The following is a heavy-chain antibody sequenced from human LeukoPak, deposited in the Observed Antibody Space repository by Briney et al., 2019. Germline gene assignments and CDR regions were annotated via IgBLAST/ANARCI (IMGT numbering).Heavy chain of an antibody. CDR1: GFTFDRYW. CDR2: ITTDGSGT. D-gene: IGHD5-24*01. J-gene: IGHJ4*02. V-gene: IGHV3-74*01. Sequence: GGSLRLSCADSGFTFDRYWMHWVRQPPGKGLAWVSHITTDGSGTSYADSVKGRFTISRDNAKNSLYLQMNSLRAEDTAVYYCASGGGYNSLYYWGQGTLVTVSS. CDR3: ASGGGYNSLYY.